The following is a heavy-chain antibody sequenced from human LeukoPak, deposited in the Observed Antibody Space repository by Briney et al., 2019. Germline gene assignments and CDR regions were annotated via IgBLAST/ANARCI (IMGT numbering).Heavy chain of an antibody. J-gene: IGHJ3*02. Sequence: ASVKVSCKASNYTFINYGIAWVRQVPGQGLEWMGWLNSNSGNTGYAQKFQGRVTMTRNTSISTAYMELSSLRSEDTAVYYCARAFGWLNAFDIWGQGTMVTISS. D-gene: IGHD3-9*01. CDR3: ARAFGWLNAFDI. CDR1: NYTFINYG. V-gene: IGHV1-8*02. CDR2: LNSNSGNT.